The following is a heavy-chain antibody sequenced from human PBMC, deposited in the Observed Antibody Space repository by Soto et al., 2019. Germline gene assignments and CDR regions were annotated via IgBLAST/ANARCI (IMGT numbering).Heavy chain of an antibody. Sequence: GGSLRLSCTASGFTFGDYAMSWFRQAPGKGLEWVGFIRSKAYGGTTEYAASVKGRFTTSRDDSKSIAYLQMNSLKTEDTAVYYCTRDREQQLGYYYGMDVWGQGTTVTVSS. V-gene: IGHV3-49*03. D-gene: IGHD6-13*01. J-gene: IGHJ6*02. CDR2: IRSKAYGGTT. CDR3: TRDREQQLGYYYGMDV. CDR1: GFTFGDYA.